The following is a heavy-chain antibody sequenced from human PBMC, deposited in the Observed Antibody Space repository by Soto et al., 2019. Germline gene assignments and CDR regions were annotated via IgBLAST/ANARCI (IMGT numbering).Heavy chain of an antibody. D-gene: IGHD3-3*01. V-gene: IGHV4-30-2*01. Sequence: PSETLSLTCPVSGGSISSGNFSWTWIRQPPGKGLEWIAYIFHTGSTFYNSSLKPRVSISVDRSKNQFSLKLKSVTETDTAVYYCARVKVGDLFRFNWFFDLWGRGTLVTVSS. CDR2: IFHTGST. J-gene: IGHJ2*01. CDR3: ARVKVGDLFRFNWFFDL. CDR1: GGSISSGNFS.